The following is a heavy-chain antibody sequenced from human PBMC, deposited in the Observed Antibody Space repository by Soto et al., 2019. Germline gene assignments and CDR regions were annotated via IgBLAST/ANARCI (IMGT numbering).Heavy chain of an antibody. CDR2: IIPSDGST. V-gene: IGHV1-46*01. J-gene: IGHJ4*02. CDR3: ASGGPQLATIGSFDY. CDR1: GYTFTNYY. D-gene: IGHD1-1*01. Sequence: SVKVSCKAFGYTFTNYYMHWVRQAPGPGLEWIGRIIPSDGSTHYAQKFQDRVIMTRDTSTSTVYIELNSLRSDDSAVYFCASGGPQLATIGSFDYWGQGTLVTVSS.